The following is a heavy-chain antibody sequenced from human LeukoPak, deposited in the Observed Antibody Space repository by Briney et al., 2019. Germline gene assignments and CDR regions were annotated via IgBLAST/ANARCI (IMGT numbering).Heavy chain of an antibody. D-gene: IGHD1-26*01. V-gene: IGHV3-30-3*01. Sequence: PGGSLRLSCAASGFTFSNYAMHWVRQAPGKGLEWGAVISYDGGNEYYADSVKGRFTISRDSPKNTVYLQMNSLRAEDTAVYYCANGGGSLFDYWGQGTLVTVSS. J-gene: IGHJ4*02. CDR3: ANGGGSLFDY. CDR2: ISYDGGNE. CDR1: GFTFSNYA.